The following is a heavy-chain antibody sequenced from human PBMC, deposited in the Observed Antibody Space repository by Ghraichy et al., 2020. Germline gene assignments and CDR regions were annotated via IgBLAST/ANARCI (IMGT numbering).Heavy chain of an antibody. D-gene: IGHD2/OR15-2a*01. J-gene: IGHJ4*02. CDR2: ISGSGVDT. Sequence: APGLTFSNYDLSWVRQAPGKGLGWVSGISGSGVDTYYADSVKGRFTISRDNPKNTLYLQINTLRAEDTAIYYCANWNNRIVTVWGQGTPVTVSS. CDR3: ANWNNRIVTV. V-gene: IGHV3-23*01. CDR1: GLTFSNYD.